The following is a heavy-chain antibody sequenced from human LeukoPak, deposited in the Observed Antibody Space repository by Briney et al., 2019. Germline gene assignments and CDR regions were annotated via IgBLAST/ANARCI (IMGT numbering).Heavy chain of an antibody. CDR2: IWYDGSNK. V-gene: IGHV3-33*01. CDR1: GFTLRYYG. D-gene: IGHD5-18*01. J-gene: IGHJ5*02. CDR3: AREVLVYTAMVGFDP. Sequence: GGSLRLSLAASGFTLRYYGLHLGRPAPGQGLEWGGGIWYDGSNKYYADSVKGRFTISRDNSKNTLYMQMNSLRGEDTAVYYCAREVLVYTAMVGFDPWGQGTLVTVSS.